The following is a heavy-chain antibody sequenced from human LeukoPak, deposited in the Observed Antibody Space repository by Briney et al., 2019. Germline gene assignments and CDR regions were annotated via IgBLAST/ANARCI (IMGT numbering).Heavy chain of an antibody. CDR2: ISDSSSYI. V-gene: IGHV3-21*01. D-gene: IGHD1-26*01. CDR1: GFTFSSYR. CDR3: TKGENGMDV. Sequence: PGGSLRLSCAASGFTFSSYRMNWVRQAPGKGLEWVSSISDSSSYIYHADSVKGRFTISRDNAKKSVYLQMNSLRAEDTATYYCTKGENGMDVWGQGTTVTVSS. J-gene: IGHJ6*02.